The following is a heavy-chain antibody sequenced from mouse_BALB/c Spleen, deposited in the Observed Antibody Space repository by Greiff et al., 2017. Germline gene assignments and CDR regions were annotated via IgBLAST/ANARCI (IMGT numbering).Heavy chain of an antibody. CDR2: ISSGSSTI. J-gene: IGHJ2*01. CDR1: GFTFSSFG. V-gene: IGHV5-17*02. D-gene: IGHD1-1*01. CDR3: AREDYYGSRDY. Sequence: EVQRVESGGGLVQPGGSRKLSCAASGFTFSSFGMHWVRQAPEKGLEWVAYISSGSSTIYYADTVKGRFTISRDNPKNTLFLQMTSLRSEDTAMYYCAREDYYGSRDYWGQGTTLTVSS.